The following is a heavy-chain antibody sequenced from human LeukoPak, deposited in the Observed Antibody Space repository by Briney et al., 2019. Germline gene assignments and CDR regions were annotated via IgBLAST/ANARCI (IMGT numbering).Heavy chain of an antibody. V-gene: IGHV3-48*03. J-gene: IGHJ4*02. CDR2: ISSSGSTI. CDR3: AREEVVVAATRRGDYFDY. CDR1: GFTFSSCE. D-gene: IGHD2-15*01. Sequence: GGSLRLSCAASGFTFSSCEMNWVRQAPGKGLEWVSYISSSGSTIYYADSVKGRFTISRDNAKNSLYLQMNSLRAEDTAVYYCAREEVVVAATRRGDYFDYWGQGTLVTVSS.